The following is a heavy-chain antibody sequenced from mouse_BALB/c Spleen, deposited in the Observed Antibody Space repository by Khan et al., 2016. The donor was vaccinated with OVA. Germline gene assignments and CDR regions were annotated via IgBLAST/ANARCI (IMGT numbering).Heavy chain of an antibody. CDR1: GYTFTNFW. CDR2: IYPGGSYT. V-gene: IGHV1-63*02. J-gene: IGHJ4*01. CDR3: AKVNTYVDYAMDY. D-gene: IGHD2-14*01. Sequence: QVQLKQSGAELVRPGTSVKMSCKAVGYTFTNFWIGWVKQRPGHGLEWVGDIYPGGSYTNYNEKFKGKATLTADTSSSTAYMQLSSLTSEDSAIYYCAKVNTYVDYAMDYWGQGTSVTVSS.